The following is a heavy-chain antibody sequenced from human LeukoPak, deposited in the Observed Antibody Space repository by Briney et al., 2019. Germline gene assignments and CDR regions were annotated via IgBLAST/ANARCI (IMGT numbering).Heavy chain of an antibody. V-gene: IGHV3-7*01. J-gene: IGHJ5*02. CDR1: GFTFSSYW. CDR2: IKQDGSEK. CDR3: ARDKGGTGTNWFDP. D-gene: IGHD1-1*01. Sequence: PGGSLRLSCAASGFTFSSYWMSWVRQAPGKGLEWVANIKQDGSEKYYVDSVKGRFTISRDNAKNSLYLQMNSLRAEDTAVYYCARDKGGTGTNWFDPWGQGTLVTLPP.